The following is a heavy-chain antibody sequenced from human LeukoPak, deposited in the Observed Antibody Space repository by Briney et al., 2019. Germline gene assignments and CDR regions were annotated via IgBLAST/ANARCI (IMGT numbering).Heavy chain of an antibody. Sequence: GGSLRLSCAASGFTVSSNYMSWVRQAPGKGLEWVSFISTSSSYIYYADSVKGRFTISRDNAKNSLYLQMNSLRAEDTAVYYCARVTNGGYDSGNFDYWGQGTLVTVSS. CDR1: GFTVSSNY. CDR2: ISTSSSYI. V-gene: IGHV3-21*01. D-gene: IGHD5-12*01. CDR3: ARVTNGGYDSGNFDY. J-gene: IGHJ4*02.